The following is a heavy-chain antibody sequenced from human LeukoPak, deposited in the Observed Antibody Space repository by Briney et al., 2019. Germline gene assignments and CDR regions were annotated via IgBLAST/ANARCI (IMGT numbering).Heavy chain of an antibody. D-gene: IGHD1-26*01. J-gene: IGHJ4*02. CDR3: ARDYVRGSYYYFDY. CDR1: GVSISSYY. CDR2: SYTSGST. Sequence: PSETLSLTCTVSGVSISSYYWSWIRQPPGKGLVWIGYSYTSGSTNSNSSLKSRGTITVDTSKNQFSLKLSSVTVAATAVYYYARDYVRGSYYYFDYWGQGTLVTVSS. V-gene: IGHV4-4*09.